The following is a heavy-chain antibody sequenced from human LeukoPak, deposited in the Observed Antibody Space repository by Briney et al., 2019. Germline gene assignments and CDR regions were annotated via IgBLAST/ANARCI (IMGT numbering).Heavy chain of an antibody. V-gene: IGHV4-61*01. CDR2: IYYSGST. CDR1: GGSVNSGSGSYY. D-gene: IGHD3-22*01. CDR3: ARGLYYFDY. J-gene: IGHJ4*02. Sequence: SETLSLTCTVSGGSVNSGSGSYYWSWIRQPPGKGLEWIGYIYYSGSTNYNPSLKSRVTISVDTSKNQFSLKVSSVTAADKAVYYCARGLYYFDYWGQGTLVTVSS.